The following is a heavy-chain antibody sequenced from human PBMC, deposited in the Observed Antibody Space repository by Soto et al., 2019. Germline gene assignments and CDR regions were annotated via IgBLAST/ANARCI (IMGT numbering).Heavy chain of an antibody. Sequence: QVHLQQSGPGLVNPSETLSLTCTVSGGSMSSYYWSWIRQPAGKGLEWIGRVYSSGGTHYNPSLMSRVTTSLDTSKNQFSLRLLSVTDADTAVYYCARGQRFSDWFDPWGQGTLVAVSS. V-gene: IGHV4-4*07. CDR3: ARGQRFSDWFDP. D-gene: IGHD3-3*01. CDR2: VYSSGGT. J-gene: IGHJ5*02. CDR1: GGSMSSYY.